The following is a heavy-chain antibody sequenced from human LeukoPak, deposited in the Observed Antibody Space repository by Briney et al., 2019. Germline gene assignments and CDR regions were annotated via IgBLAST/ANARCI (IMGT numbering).Heavy chain of an antibody. CDR3: VRAFPLDY. CDR2: ISSSGSTM. CDR1: RFTFCGDE. V-gene: IGHV3-48*03. J-gene: IGHJ4*02. Sequence: GGSLRLSCAASRFTFCGDERNWVRQAPGKGLEWVSYISSSGSTMYYADSVKGRFTISRDNAKNSLYLQMNSLSAEDTAVYYCVRAFPLDYWGQGTLVTVST. D-gene: IGHD1-26*01.